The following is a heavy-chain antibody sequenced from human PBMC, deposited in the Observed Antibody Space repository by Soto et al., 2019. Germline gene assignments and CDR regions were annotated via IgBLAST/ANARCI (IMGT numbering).Heavy chain of an antibody. Sequence: QVQLVESGGNMVQPGRSLRLSCAASGFTFGNNAMHWVRHAAGKGLEWVAQIWFDGNNKYYTDSVKGRFTISRDNLKNTVYLQMDSLRADDTAVYYCARDGQQLAPYAMDVWGQGTTVNVSS. CDR2: IWFDGNNK. V-gene: IGHV3-33*01. CDR1: GFTFGNNA. J-gene: IGHJ6*02. D-gene: IGHD6-13*01. CDR3: ARDGQQLAPYAMDV.